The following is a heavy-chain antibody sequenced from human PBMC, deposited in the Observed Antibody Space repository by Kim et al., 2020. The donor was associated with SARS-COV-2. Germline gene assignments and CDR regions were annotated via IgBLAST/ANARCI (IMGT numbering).Heavy chain of an antibody. CDR1: GYTFTSYG. CDR3: ARFRDGYNLRDAFDI. V-gene: IGHV1-18*01. J-gene: IGHJ3*02. CDR2: ISAYNGNT. Sequence: ASVKVSCKASGYTFTSYGISWVRQAPGQGLEWMGWISAYNGNTNYAQKLQGRVTMTTDTSTSTAYMELRSLRSDDTAVYYCARFRDGYNLRDAFDIWGQGTMVTVSS. D-gene: IGHD5-12*01.